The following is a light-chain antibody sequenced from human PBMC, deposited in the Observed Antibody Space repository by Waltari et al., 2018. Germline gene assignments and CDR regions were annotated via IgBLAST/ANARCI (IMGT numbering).Light chain of an antibody. J-gene: IGKJ4*01. CDR3: QQYNSYSLLT. Sequence: DIRMTQSPSTLSASAGDRVLISCRASPSISKWLAWYQQKPGKAPKLLIYEASTLQSGVPSRCSGTGSGTDFTLTISSLQPDDFATYYCQQYNSYSLLTFGGGTKVEIK. CDR1: PSISKW. V-gene: IGKV1-5*03. CDR2: EAS.